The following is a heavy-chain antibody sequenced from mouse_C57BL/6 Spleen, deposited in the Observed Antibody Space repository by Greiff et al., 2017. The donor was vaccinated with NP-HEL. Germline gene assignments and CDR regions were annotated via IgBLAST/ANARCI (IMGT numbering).Heavy chain of an antibody. J-gene: IGHJ4*01. CDR1: GYTFTSYW. CDR3: ARLGVVATDYAMDY. D-gene: IGHD1-1*01. V-gene: IGHV1-55*01. CDR2: IYPGSGST. Sequence: QVQLQQPGAELVKPGASVKMSCKASGYTFTSYWITWVMQRPGQGLEWIGDIYPGSGSTNYNEKFKSKATLTVDTSSSTAYMQLSSLTSEDSAVYYCARLGVVATDYAMDYWGQGTSVTVSS.